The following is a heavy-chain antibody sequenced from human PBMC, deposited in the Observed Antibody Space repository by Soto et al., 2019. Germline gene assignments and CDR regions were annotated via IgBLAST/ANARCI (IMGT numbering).Heavy chain of an antibody. CDR3: ARGGLELHFDY. V-gene: IGHV4-30-4*01. CDR2: IYYSGST. Sequence: SETLSLTCTVSGGSISSGDYYWSWLRQPPGKGLEWIGYIYYSGSTYYNPSLKSRVTISVDTSKNQFSLKLSSVTAADTAVYYCARGGLELHFDYWGQGTLVTVSS. J-gene: IGHJ4*02. CDR1: GGSISSGDYY. D-gene: IGHD1-7*01.